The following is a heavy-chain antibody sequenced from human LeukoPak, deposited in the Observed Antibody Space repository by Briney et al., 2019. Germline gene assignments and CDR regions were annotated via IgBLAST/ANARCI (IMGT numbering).Heavy chain of an antibody. CDR3: ARLPSGGGHFDF. CDR2: IYYTGTT. V-gene: IGHV4-59*08. J-gene: IGHJ4*02. D-gene: IGHD2-15*01. CDR1: GDSVSGYY. Sequence: SETLSLTCTVSGDSVSGYYWSWFRQPPGKGLEYIGFIYYTGTTNYSPSLKSRVTISVDTSKNQFSLKLSSVAAADTAVYYCARLPSGGGHFDFWGQGILVTVSS.